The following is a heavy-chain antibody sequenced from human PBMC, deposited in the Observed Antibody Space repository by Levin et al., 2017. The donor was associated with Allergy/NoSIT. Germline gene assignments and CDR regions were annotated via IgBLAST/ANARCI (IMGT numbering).Heavy chain of an antibody. CDR2: IIPILGIA. Sequence: GGSLRLSCKASGGTFSSYTISWVRQAPGQGLEWMGRIIPILGIANYAQKFQGRVTITADKSTSTAYMELSSLRSEDTAVYYCASLGRDGYTAYYGMDVWGQGTTVTVSS. D-gene: IGHD5-24*01. J-gene: IGHJ6*02. V-gene: IGHV1-69*02. CDR3: ASLGRDGYTAYYGMDV. CDR1: GGTFSSYT.